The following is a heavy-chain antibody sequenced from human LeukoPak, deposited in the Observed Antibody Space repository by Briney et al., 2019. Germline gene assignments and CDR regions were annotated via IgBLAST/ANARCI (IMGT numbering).Heavy chain of an antibody. D-gene: IGHD3-9*01. CDR2: IIWDGSTT. Sequence: GGSLRLSCAASGFTFDDYTMHWVRQAPGKGLEWVSLIIWDGSTTYYADSVKGRFTISRDNSKNSLYLQMNSLRTEDTALYYCAKDFSADWLQFSNMDVWGKGTTVTVSS. V-gene: IGHV3-43*01. CDR1: GFTFDDYT. CDR3: AKDFSADWLQFSNMDV. J-gene: IGHJ6*03.